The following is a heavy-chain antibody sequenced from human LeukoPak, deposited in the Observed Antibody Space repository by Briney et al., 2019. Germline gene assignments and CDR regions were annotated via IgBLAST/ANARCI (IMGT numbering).Heavy chain of an antibody. CDR2: MNPNSGNT. J-gene: IGHJ4*02. V-gene: IGHV1-8*01. Sequence: ASVKVSCKASGYTVTSYDINWVRQATGQGLEWMGWMNPNSGNTGYAQKFQGRVTMTRNTSINTAYMELSSLRSEDTAVYYCARGLATYYYGSGDYWGQGTLVTVSS. D-gene: IGHD3-10*01. CDR1: GYTVTSYD. CDR3: ARGLATYYYGSGDY.